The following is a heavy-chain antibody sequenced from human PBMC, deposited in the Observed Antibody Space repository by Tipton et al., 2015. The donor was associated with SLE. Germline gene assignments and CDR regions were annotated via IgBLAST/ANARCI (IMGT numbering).Heavy chain of an antibody. V-gene: IGHV4-38-2*02. CDR3: VRDPQGYYYDSRGYFDI. CDR2: LSHSVGT. D-gene: IGHD3-22*01. CDR1: GFSINSGYY. J-gene: IGHJ2*01. Sequence: TLSLTCVVSGFSINSGYYWGWFRQPPGKGLGGIGSLSHSVGTAYNPSLRSRVTIFADGSKNHFSLRLTSVTAADTAVYYCVRDPQGYYYDSRGYFDIWGRGTLVTVSS.